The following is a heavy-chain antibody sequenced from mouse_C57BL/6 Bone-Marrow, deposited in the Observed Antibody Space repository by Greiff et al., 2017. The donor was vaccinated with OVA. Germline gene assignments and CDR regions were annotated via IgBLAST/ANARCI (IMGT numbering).Heavy chain of an antibody. CDR1: GFTFSSYT. D-gene: IGHD1-1*01. CDR3: ARHGYYYGSSYWYFDV. V-gene: IGHV5-9*01. J-gene: IGHJ1*03. CDR2: ISGGGGNT. Sequence: EVMLVESGGGLVKPGGSLKLSCAASGFTFSSYTMSWVRQTPEKRLEWVATISGGGGNTYYPDSVKGRFTISRDNAKNTLYLQMSSLRSEDTALYYCARHGYYYGSSYWYFDVWGTGTTVTVSS.